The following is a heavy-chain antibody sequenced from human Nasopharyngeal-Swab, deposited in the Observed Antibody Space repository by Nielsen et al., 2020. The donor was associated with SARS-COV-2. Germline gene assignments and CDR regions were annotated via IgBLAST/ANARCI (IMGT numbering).Heavy chain of an antibody. D-gene: IGHD1-1*01. CDR2: IYPGDSDA. CDR1: GYSFTRNW. J-gene: IGHJ3*02. CDR3: ARQQIIGTTAPLGPFDI. Sequence: GGSLRLYCKGSGYSFTRNWIGWVRQMPGKGLEWMGIIYPGDSDARYSPSFLGQVTISADKSINTAYLQWSSLKASDTAMYYCARQQIIGTTAPLGPFDIWGQGTMVTVSS. V-gene: IGHV5-51*01.